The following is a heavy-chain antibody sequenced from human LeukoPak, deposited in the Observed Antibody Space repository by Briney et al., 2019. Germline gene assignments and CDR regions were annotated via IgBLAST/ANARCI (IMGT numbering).Heavy chain of an antibody. CDR1: GFTFSSYS. V-gene: IGHV3-21*01. Sequence: GGSLRLSCAASGFTFSSYSMHWVRQAPGKGLEWVSFISSSRSYIYYADSVKGRFTISGDNAKNSLYLQMNSLRAEDTAVYYCARDRKQHGPGYAFDIWGQGTMVTVSS. CDR2: ISSSRSYI. CDR3: ARDRKQHGPGYAFDI. D-gene: IGHD6-13*01. J-gene: IGHJ3*02.